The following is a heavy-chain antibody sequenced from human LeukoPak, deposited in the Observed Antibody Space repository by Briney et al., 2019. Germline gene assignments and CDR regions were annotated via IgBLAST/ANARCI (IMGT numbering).Heavy chain of an antibody. J-gene: IGHJ5*02. D-gene: IGHD3-10*01. CDR3: ASSPYGSGSYYNTNWFDP. CDR1: GGSISSYY. V-gene: IGHV4-59*06. Sequence: SETLSLTCTVSGGSISSYYWSWIRQPPGKGLEWIGYIYYSGSTYYNPSLKSRVTISVDTSKNQFSLKLSSVTAADTAVYYCASSPYGSGSYYNTNWFDPWGQGTLVTVSS. CDR2: IYYSGST.